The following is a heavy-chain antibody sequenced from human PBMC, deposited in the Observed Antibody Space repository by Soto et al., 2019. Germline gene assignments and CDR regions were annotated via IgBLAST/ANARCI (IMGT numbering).Heavy chain of an antibody. CDR2: INSDGSST. J-gene: IGHJ4*02. CDR1: GFTFSSYW. V-gene: IGHV3-74*01. D-gene: IGHD5-18*01. CDR3: AKDSPTAMVIFDY. Sequence: GGSLRLSCAASGFTFSSYWMHWVRQAPGKGLVWVSRINSDGSSTSYADSVKGRFTISRDNSKNTLYLQMNSLRAEDTAVYYWAKDSPTAMVIFDYWGKGTLVTVDS.